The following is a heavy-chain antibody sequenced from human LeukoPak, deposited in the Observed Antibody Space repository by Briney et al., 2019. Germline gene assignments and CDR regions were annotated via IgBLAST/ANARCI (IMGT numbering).Heavy chain of an antibody. Sequence: PGESLKISCKGSGYSFASYWIGWVRQMPGKGLEWMGIIYPGDSDIRYSPSFQGQVTISADKSITTAYLQWSSLKASDTAMYYCARFRSSYYYYMDVWGKGTTVTVSS. CDR2: IYPGDSDI. J-gene: IGHJ6*03. CDR3: ARFRSSYYYYMDV. V-gene: IGHV5-51*03. CDR1: GYSFASYW.